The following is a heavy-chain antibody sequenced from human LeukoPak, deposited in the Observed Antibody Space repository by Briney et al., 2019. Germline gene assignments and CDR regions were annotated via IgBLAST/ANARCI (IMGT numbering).Heavy chain of an antibody. V-gene: IGHV6-1*01. CDR2: ADYRSKWYN. CDR1: GDIFSSNSAA. J-gene: IGHJ4*02. CDR3: ERGYGYGFDN. Sequence: RTLALTCAISGDIFSSNSAAWNCIRQSPWRGLEWLGSADYRSKWYNDYAVSVKSRITVNTNTTKNQFSLQLNSVTPEDTAVYYCERGYGYGFDNWGQGTLVTVSS. D-gene: IGHD5-18*01.